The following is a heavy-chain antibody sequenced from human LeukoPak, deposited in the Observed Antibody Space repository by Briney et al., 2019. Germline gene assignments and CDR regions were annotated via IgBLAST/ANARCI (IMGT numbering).Heavy chain of an antibody. CDR3: ARKLAAADSFDY. CDR2: ISSSSSYI. Sequence: PGGSLRLSCAASGFTFSSYSMNWVRQAPGKGLEWVSSISSSSSYIYYADSVKGRFTISRDNAKNSLYLQMNSLRAEDTAVYYCARKLAAADSFDYWGQGTLVTVSS. D-gene: IGHD6-13*01. J-gene: IGHJ4*02. CDR1: GFTFSSYS. V-gene: IGHV3-21*01.